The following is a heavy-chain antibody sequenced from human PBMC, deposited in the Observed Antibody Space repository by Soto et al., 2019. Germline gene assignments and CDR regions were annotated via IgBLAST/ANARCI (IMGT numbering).Heavy chain of an antibody. CDR2: IYHSGST. V-gene: IGHV4-4*02. D-gene: IGHD3-22*01. CDR3: ARGHYYYDSSGYIY. J-gene: IGHJ4*02. Sequence: PSETPSLTCAVSGGSISSSNWWSGVRRPPGKGLEWIGEIYHSGSTNYNPSLKSRVTISVDKSKNQFSLKPSSVTAADTAVYYCARGHYYYDSSGYIYWGQGTLVTVSS. CDR1: GGSISSSNW.